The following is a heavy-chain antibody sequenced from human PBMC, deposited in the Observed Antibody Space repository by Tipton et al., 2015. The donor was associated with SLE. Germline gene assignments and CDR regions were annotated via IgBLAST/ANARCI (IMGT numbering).Heavy chain of an antibody. V-gene: IGHV4-34*01. CDR2: INHSGST. D-gene: IGHD5-18*01. CDR1: GGSFSGYY. CDR3: ARDVDTAMVGFDY. Sequence: TLSFTCAVYGGSFSGYYWSWIRQPPGKGLEWIGEINHSGSTNYNPSLKSRVTISVDTSKNQFSLKLSSVTAADTAVYYCARDVDTAMVGFDYWGQGTLVTVSS. J-gene: IGHJ4*02.